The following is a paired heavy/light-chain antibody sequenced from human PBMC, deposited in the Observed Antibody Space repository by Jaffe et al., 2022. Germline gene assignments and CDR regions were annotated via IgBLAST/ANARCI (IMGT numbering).Light chain of an antibody. CDR2: EVS. CDR3: SSYTSSIIL. CDR1: SSDVGAYNY. J-gene: IGLJ1*01. Sequence: QSALTQPASVSGSPGQSITISCTGTSSDVGAYNYVSWYQQYPGKAPKLIIYEVSNRPSGVSNRFSGSKSGNTASLTISGLQAEDEADYSCSSYTSSIILFGTGTKVTVL. V-gene: IGLV2-14*01.
Heavy chain of an antibody. CDR1: GYTFSVYY. J-gene: IGHJ5*01. D-gene: IGHD1-1*01. V-gene: IGHV1-2*06. CDR3: ARLQQNWFDS. Sequence: QVQLVQSGAEVKKPGASVRVSCKASGYTFSVYYIYWVRQVPGQGLEWMGRINCNSGGTNYAQKFQGRVTMTRDTSINTAYMELSRLTSDDTAVYYCARLQQNWFDSWGQGTLVTVSS. CDR2: INCNSGGT.